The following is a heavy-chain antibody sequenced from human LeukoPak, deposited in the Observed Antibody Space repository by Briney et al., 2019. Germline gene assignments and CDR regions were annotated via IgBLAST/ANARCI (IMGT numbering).Heavy chain of an antibody. CDR2: INPNSGGT. CDR3: ARDAGVLRYFDWPPGGSWFDP. CDR1: GYTFTGYY. D-gene: IGHD3-9*01. V-gene: IGHV1-2*02. Sequence: GASVKVSCKASGYTFTGYYMHWVRQAPGQGLEWMGWINPNSGGTNYAQKFQGRVTMTRDTSISTAYMELSRLRSDDTAVYYCARDAGVLRYFDWPPGGSWFDPWGQGTLVTVSS. J-gene: IGHJ5*02.